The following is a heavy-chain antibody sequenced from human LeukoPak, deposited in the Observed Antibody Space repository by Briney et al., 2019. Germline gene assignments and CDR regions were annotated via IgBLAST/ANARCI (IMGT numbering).Heavy chain of an antibody. CDR1: GGSISSYY. CDR3: ARGGWRELMIGLDP. D-gene: IGHD3-22*01. CDR2: IYYSGST. J-gene: IGHJ5*02. V-gene: IGHV4-59*01. Sequence: IPSETLSLTCTVSGGSISSYYWSWIRQPPGKGLEWIGYIYYSGSTNYNPSLKSRVTISVDTSKNQFSLKLSSVTAADTAVYYCARGGWRELMIGLDPWGQGTLVTVSS.